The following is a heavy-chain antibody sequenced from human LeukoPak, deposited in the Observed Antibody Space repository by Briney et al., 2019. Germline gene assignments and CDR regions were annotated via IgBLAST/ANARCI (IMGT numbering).Heavy chain of an antibody. V-gene: IGHV4-31*03. CDR1: GGSISSGGYY. J-gene: IGHJ4*02. CDR3: AREGVSTTPYFDY. Sequence: PSQTLSLTCTVSGGSISSGGYYWSWIRQHPGKGLEWIGYIYYSGSTYYNPSLKSRVTISVDTSKNQFSLKLSSVTAADAAVYYCAREGVSTTPYFDYWGQGTLVTVSS. D-gene: IGHD5/OR15-5a*01. CDR2: IYYSGST.